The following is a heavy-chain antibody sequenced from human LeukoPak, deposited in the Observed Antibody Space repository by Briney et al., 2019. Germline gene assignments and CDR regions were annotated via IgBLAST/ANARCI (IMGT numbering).Heavy chain of an antibody. V-gene: IGHV1-18*01. CDR2: ISAYNGNT. CDR3: ARDYGDYNWFDP. CDR1: GYTFTSYV. J-gene: IGHJ5*02. D-gene: IGHD4-17*01. Sequence: ASVKVSCKASGYTFTSYVISWVRQAPGQGREWMGWISAYNGNTNYAQKLQGRVTMTTDTSTSTAYMELRSLRSDDTAVYYCARDYGDYNWFDPWGQGTLVTVSS.